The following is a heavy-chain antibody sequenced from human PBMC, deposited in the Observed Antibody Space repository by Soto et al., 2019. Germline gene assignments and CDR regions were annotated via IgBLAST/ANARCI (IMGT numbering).Heavy chain of an antibody. Sequence: QVQLVESGGGLVRPGESLRLSCAGSGFSFSDHYMSWIRQAPGKGPEWISFIDSTGSVKYYADSVKGRFTISRDNAKNTMYLQMNSLRAEDAAIYYGTTSQCGGACCYKGTWYHYDMEVWGQGATVIVSS. CDR3: TTSQCGGACCYKGTWYHYDMEV. CDR2: IDSTGSVK. V-gene: IGHV3-11*01. D-gene: IGHD2-21*02. J-gene: IGHJ6*02. CDR1: GFSFSDHY.